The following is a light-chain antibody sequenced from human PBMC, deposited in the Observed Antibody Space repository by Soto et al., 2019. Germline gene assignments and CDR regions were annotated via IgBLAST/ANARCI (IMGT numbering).Light chain of an antibody. CDR1: SSDVGGYNY. CDR2: DVS. J-gene: IGLJ1*01. CDR3: CSFAGNYIYV. V-gene: IGLV2-11*01. Sequence: QSVLTQPRSVSGSPGQSVTISCTGTSSDVGGYNYVSWYQQYPGKAPKLMIYDVSKRPSGVPDRFSGSKSGNTASLTISGLQSEDEADYYCCSFAGNYIYVFGTGTKLTVL.